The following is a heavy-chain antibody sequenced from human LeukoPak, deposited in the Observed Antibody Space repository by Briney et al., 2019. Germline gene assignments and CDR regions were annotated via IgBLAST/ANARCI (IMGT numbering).Heavy chain of an antibody. J-gene: IGHJ6*02. D-gene: IGHD1-26*01. Sequence: PGGSLRLSCAASGFTFSNAWMSWVRQAPGKGLEWVGRIKSKTDGGTTDYAAPVKGRFTISRDDSKNTLYLQMNSLKTEDTAVYYCTTGCGSHYYYYGMDVWGQGTTVTVSS. CDR2: IKSKTDGGTT. CDR1: GFTFSNAW. V-gene: IGHV3-15*01. CDR3: TTGCGSHYYYYGMDV.